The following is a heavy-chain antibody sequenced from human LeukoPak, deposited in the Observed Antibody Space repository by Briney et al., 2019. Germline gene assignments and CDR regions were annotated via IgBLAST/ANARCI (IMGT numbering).Heavy chain of an antibody. CDR2: IHYSGIT. CDR3: ARVTASGYDFNFYYYGMDV. D-gene: IGHD5-12*01. J-gene: IGHJ6*02. CDR1: GGSISSYY. Sequence: PSETLSLTCTVSGGSISSYYWSWIRQPPGKGLEWIAYIHYSGITNYNPSLKSRVSASVDTSKSQFSLKLSSVTAADTAVYYCARVTASGYDFNFYYYGMDVWGQGTTVTVSS. V-gene: IGHV4-59*01.